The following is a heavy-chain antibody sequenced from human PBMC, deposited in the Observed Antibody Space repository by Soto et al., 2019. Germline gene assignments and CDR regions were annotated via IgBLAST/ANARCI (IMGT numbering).Heavy chain of an antibody. CDR2: IYWDDDK. D-gene: IGHD6-13*01. CDR3: AHTTEAGTIVFDL. CDR1: GLSLRNSGVG. J-gene: IGHJ3*01. V-gene: IGHV2-5*02. Sequence: QITLKESGPTVVKPTQTLTLTCTFSGLSLRNSGVGVGWIRQSPGKAQEWLALIYWDDDKRYSPSLTNRLTITKDTSKNQVVLTMTNMDYVDTATYYCAHTTEAGTIVFDLWGQGAVVTVSS.